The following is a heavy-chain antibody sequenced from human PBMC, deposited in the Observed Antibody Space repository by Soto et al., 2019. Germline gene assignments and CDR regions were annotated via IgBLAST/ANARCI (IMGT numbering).Heavy chain of an antibody. CDR3: AGGSTMTTF. D-gene: IGHD4-17*01. CDR1: GFTFSSYI. J-gene: IGHJ4*02. CDR2: ISSGSSYI. Sequence: GGSLRLSCAASGFTFSSYIMTWVRQAPGKGLEWVSTISSGSSYIYYADSVKGRFTISRDDANNSLYLQMNSLRADGTAVYYCAGGSTMTTFWGQGTLVTVSS. V-gene: IGHV3-21*01.